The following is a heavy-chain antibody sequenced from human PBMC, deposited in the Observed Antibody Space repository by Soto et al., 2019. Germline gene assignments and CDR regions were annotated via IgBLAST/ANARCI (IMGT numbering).Heavy chain of an antibody. CDR2: ISYDGSNK. CDR3: AKGIHYYDSSGYYRFDY. CDR1: GFTFSSYG. D-gene: IGHD3-22*01. V-gene: IGHV3-30*18. Sequence: GGSLRLSCAASGFTFSSYGMHWVRQAPGKGLEWVAVISYDGSNKYYADSVKGRFTISRDNSKNTLYLQMNSLRAEDTAVYYCAKGIHYYDSSGYYRFDYWGQGTLVTVSS. J-gene: IGHJ4*02.